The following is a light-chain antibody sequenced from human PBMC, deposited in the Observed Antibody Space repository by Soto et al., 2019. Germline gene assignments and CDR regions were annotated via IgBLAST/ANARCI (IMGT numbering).Light chain of an antibody. Sequence: QSVLTQSSSASASLGSSVKLTCTLSSGHSSYIIAWHQHQPGKAPRYLMKLEGSGNYNKGSGVPDRFSGSSSGADRYLTISNLQFEDEADYYCETWDSNNWVFGGGTKLTVL. V-gene: IGLV4-60*02. CDR3: ETWDSNNWV. CDR2: LEGSGNY. CDR1: SGHSSYI. J-gene: IGLJ3*02.